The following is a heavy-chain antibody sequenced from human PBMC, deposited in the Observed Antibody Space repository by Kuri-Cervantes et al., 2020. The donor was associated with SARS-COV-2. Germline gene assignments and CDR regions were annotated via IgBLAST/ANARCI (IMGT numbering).Heavy chain of an antibody. J-gene: IGHJ4*02. CDR1: GFRFRDYA. V-gene: IGHV3-9*01. CDR3: TKSITSRKGYFDF. Sequence: SLKISCAASGFRFRDYAIHWVRQAPGKGLEWVSGISWNSRSIDYAGSVKGRFSISRDNAKNSVYLQMNSLRTEDTALYYCTKSITSRKGYFDFWGLGTVVTVSS. CDR2: ISWNSRSI. D-gene: IGHD1-14*01.